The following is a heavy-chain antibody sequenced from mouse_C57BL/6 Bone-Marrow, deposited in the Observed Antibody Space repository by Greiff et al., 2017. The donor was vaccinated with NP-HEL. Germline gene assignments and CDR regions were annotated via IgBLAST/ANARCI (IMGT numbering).Heavy chain of an antibody. Sequence: EVKLVESGGGLVKPGGSLKLSCAASGFTFSDYGMHWVRQAPEKGLEWVAYISSGSSTIYYADTVKGRFTISRANSKNTLFLQMTSRRSENATMYYCARTFPYGNYGEDYLDYWGQGTTLTVSS. J-gene: IGHJ2*01. CDR1: GFTFSDYG. V-gene: IGHV5-17*01. CDR3: ARTFPYGNYGEDYLDY. CDR2: ISSGSSTI. D-gene: IGHD2-1*01.